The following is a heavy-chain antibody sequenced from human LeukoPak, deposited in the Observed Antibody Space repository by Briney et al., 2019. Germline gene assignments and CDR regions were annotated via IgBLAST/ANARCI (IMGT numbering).Heavy chain of an antibody. CDR3: ARAYYYDSSGYYFSPST. CDR1: GLTFSSYS. CDR2: ISSSSSYI. J-gene: IGHJ4*02. Sequence: PGGSLRLSCAASGLTFSSYSMNWVRQAPGKGLEWVSSISSSSSYIYYADSVKGRFTISRDNAKNSLYLQMNSLRAEDTAVYYCARAYYYDSSGYYFSPSTWGQGTLVTVSS. V-gene: IGHV3-21*01. D-gene: IGHD3-22*01.